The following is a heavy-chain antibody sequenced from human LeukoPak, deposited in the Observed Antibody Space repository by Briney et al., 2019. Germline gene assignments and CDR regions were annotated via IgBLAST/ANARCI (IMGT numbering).Heavy chain of an antibody. CDR1: GRPFSSSI. V-gene: IGHV3-30*03. CDR2: MSFDGSQ. Sequence: GGSLRLSCALSGRPFSSSIMHWVRRAPGKGLEWVAGMSFDGSQYYVESVKGRFTISRDNSGNTVYLHMTSLRPEDTAVYFCAREGHTSGFCGSFDIWGQGTTVTISS. D-gene: IGHD5-12*01. J-gene: IGHJ3*02. CDR3: AREGHTSGFCGSFDI.